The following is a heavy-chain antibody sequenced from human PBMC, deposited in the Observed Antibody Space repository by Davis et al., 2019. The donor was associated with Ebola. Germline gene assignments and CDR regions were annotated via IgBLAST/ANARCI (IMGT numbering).Heavy chain of an antibody. CDR3: ASFDSSSWSD. CDR1: GFTFSSYW. D-gene: IGHD6-13*01. Sequence: GESLKISCAASGFTFSSYWMHWVRQAPGKGLVWVSRINSDGSSTSYADSVKGRFTISRDNSKNTLYLQMNSLRAEDTAVYYCASFDSSSWSDWGQGTLVTVSS. CDR2: INSDGSST. V-gene: IGHV3-74*01. J-gene: IGHJ4*02.